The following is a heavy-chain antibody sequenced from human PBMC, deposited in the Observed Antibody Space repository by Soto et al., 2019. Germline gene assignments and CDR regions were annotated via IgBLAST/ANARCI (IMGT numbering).Heavy chain of an antibody. J-gene: IGHJ3*02. V-gene: IGHV3-74*01. CDR3: ARIEYANSPGAFDI. D-gene: IGHD2-2*01. CDR2: INSDGSST. Sequence: GGSLRLSCAASRFTFSSNWMHWVRQAPGEGLVWVSRINSDGSSTAYADSVQGRFTISRDNAKKMLYLQMTTLRAEDTAVYYCARIEYANSPGAFDIWGQGTMVTVSS. CDR1: RFTFSSNW.